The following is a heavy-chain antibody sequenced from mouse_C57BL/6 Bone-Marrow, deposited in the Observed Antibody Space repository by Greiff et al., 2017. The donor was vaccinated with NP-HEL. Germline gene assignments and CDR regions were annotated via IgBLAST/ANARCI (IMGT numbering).Heavy chain of an antibody. Sequence: QVQLQQPGAELVKPGASVKMSCKASGYTFTSYWITWVKQRPGQGLEWIGDIYPGSGSTNYNEKFKSKATLTVDTSSSTAYMQLSSLTSEDSAVYYCARLRHSYDYDEAWFAYWGQGTLVTVSA. CDR3: ARLRHSYDYDEAWFAY. CDR2: IYPGSGST. V-gene: IGHV1-55*01. CDR1: GYTFTSYW. D-gene: IGHD2-4*01. J-gene: IGHJ3*01.